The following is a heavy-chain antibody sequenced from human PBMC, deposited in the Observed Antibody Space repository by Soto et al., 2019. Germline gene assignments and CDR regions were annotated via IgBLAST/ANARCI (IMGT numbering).Heavy chain of an antibody. CDR3: ARRCTSSLPRDDNWFDP. D-gene: IGHD2-8*01. CDR1: GGSISSSNW. J-gene: IGHJ5*02. Sequence: QVQLQESGPGLVKPSGTLSLTCAVSGGSISSSNWWSWVRQPPGKGLEWIGEIYHSGSTNYNPSLYSRVIISVDKSKNQFSLKLLSVTAADTAVYYCARRCTSSLPRDDNWFDPWGQGTLVIVSS. CDR2: IYHSGST. V-gene: IGHV4-4*02.